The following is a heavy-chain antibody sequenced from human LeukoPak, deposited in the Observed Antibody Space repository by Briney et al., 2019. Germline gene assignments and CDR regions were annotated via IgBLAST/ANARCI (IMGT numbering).Heavy chain of an antibody. V-gene: IGHV4-34*01. CDR1: GGSFSGYY. CDR2: INHSGST. D-gene: IGHD6-13*01. CDR3: AREGSSWFDP. Sequence: SETLSLTCAVYGGSFSGYYWSWIRQPPGKGLEWIGEINHSGSTNYNPSLKSRVTISVDTSKNQFSLKLSSVTAADTAVYYCAREGSSWFDPWGQGTLVTVSS. J-gene: IGHJ5*02.